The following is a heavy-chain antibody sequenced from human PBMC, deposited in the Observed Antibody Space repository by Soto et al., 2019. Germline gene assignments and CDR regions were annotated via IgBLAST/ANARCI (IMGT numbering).Heavy chain of an antibody. CDR2: SHWNDDM. J-gene: IGHJ4*02. Sequence: SGPTLANPPQTLTLTCTFSGFSLSTTDVGVGWIGQPPGKSLDWLELSHWNDDMSYSTSLKSRLTITKDNSKNQVVLTMTDMGPVDTDTYYCEQRKTQWSCGGCKSRYFDYWGQGILVTGSS. D-gene: IGHD2-21*01. CDR3: EQRKTQWSCGGCKSRYFDY. CDR1: GFSLSTTDVG. V-gene: IGHV2-5*01.